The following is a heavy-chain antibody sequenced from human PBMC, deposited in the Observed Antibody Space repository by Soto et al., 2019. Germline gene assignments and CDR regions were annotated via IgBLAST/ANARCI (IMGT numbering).Heavy chain of an antibody. CDR3: ARETCGVVKNYFDY. CDR1: GGSISSGGYY. J-gene: IGHJ4*02. Sequence: SETLSLTCTVSGGSISSGGYYWSWIRRHPGKGLEWIGYIYYSGSTYYNPSLKSRVTISVDTSKNQFSLKLSSVTAADTAVYYCARETCGVVKNYFDYWGQGTLVTVSS. V-gene: IGHV4-31*03. D-gene: IGHD3-3*01. CDR2: IYYSGST.